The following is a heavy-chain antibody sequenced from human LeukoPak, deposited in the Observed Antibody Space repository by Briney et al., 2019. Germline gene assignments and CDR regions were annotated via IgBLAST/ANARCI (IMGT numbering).Heavy chain of an antibody. V-gene: IGHV3-48*03. J-gene: IGHJ6*04. CDR3: AELGITMIGGV. Sequence: GGSLRLSCVVSGFDFSGFSMSWVRQAPGKGLEWVSYISSSGSTIYYADSVKGRFTISRDNAKNSLYLQMNSLRAEDTAVYYCAELGITMIGGVWGKGTTVTISS. D-gene: IGHD3-10*02. CDR2: ISSSGSTI. CDR1: GFDFSGFS.